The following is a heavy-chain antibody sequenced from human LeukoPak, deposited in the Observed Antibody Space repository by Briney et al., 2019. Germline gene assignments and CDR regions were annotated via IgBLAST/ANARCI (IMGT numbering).Heavy chain of an antibody. V-gene: IGHV3-23*01. D-gene: IGHD2-15*01. J-gene: IGHJ4*02. CDR2: ISNNGGYT. Sequence: GGSLRLSCAASGFTFSSSAMSWVRQDPGKWLEWVSAISNNGGYTYYADSVQGRFTISRDNSKSTLCLQMNSLRAEDTAVYYCVKQLGYCSDGSCYFPYWGQGTLVTVSS. CDR1: GFTFSSSA. CDR3: VKQLGYCSDGSCYFPY.